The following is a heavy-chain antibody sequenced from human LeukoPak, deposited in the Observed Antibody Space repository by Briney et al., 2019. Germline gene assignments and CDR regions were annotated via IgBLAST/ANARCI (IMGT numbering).Heavy chain of an antibody. CDR1: GFSINDYA. J-gene: IGHJ6*02. CDR2: ISWNSGRI. V-gene: IGHV3-9*01. D-gene: IGHD2-21*02. CDR3: AKSRYCGGDCYSEAYYGMDV. Sequence: GGSLRLSCAASGFSINDYAMHWVRQAPGKGLEWVSGISWNSGRIGYADSVKGRLTISRDNAKNSLYLQMNSLRAEDTALYYCAKSRYCGGDCYSEAYYGMDVWGQGTMVTVSS.